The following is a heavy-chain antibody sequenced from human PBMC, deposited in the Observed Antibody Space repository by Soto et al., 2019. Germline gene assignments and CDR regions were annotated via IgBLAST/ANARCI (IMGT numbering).Heavy chain of an antibody. Sequence: GSLSLSCAASGFTFSSYEMNWVRQAPGKGLEWVSYISSSGSTIYYADSVKGRFTISRVNAKNSLYLQMNSLRAEDTAVYYCARDHEWLPFDYWGQGTLVTVSS. D-gene: IGHD3-3*01. V-gene: IGHV3-48*03. CDR2: ISSSGSTI. J-gene: IGHJ4*02. CDR1: GFTFSSYE. CDR3: ARDHEWLPFDY.